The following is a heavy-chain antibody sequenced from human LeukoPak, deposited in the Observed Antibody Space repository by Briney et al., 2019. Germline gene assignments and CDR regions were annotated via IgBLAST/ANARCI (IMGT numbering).Heavy chain of an antibody. D-gene: IGHD6-19*01. Sequence: GRSLRLSCPPSGFTVSSYAMSWVRHAPGKGLEWLSSIIVSGSSTYYADSVKGRFTISRDNSKNTLYLQMNSLRAEDTAVYYCAKGIIGSYSSGSLVFDYWGQGTLVTVSS. CDR1: GFTVSSYA. CDR2: IIVSGSST. V-gene: IGHV3-23*01. J-gene: IGHJ4*02. CDR3: AKGIIGSYSSGSLVFDY.